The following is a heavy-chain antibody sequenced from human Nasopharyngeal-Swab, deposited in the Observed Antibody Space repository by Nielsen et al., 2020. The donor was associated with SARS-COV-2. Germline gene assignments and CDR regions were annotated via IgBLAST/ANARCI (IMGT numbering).Heavy chain of an antibody. J-gene: IGHJ5*02. Sequence: GESLKISCAASGFTFSSYWMSWVRQAPGKGLEWVANIKQDGSEKYYVDSVKGRFTISRDNAKNSLYLQMNSLRAEDTAVYYCVKGGWFDDWGQGTLVTVSS. CDR1: GFTFSSYW. CDR3: VKGGWFDD. CDR2: IKQDGSEK. V-gene: IGHV3-7*05.